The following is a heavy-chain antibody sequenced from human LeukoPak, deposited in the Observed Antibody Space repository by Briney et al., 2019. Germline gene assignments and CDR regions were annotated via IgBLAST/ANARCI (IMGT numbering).Heavy chain of an antibody. Sequence: GGSLRLSCAASGFTFSSYAMHWVRQAPGKGLEWVAVISYDGSNKYYADSVKGRFTISRDNSKNTLYLQMNSLRAEDTALYYCARAGYCSSTSCYGPDYWGQGTLVTVSS. V-gene: IGHV3-30*04. D-gene: IGHD2-2*01. J-gene: IGHJ4*02. CDR2: ISYDGSNK. CDR1: GFTFSSYA. CDR3: ARAGYCSSTSCYGPDY.